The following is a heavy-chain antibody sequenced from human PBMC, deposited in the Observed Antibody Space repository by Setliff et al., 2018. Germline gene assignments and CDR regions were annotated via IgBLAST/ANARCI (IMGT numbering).Heavy chain of an antibody. Sequence: ASETLSLTCTVSGASITNINYYWGLIRQPPGKGLEWIGSIFYSGRTFYNPSLKSRVTISVDTSKNQFPLTLSSVTAADTAVYYCARLPNYVWGSPVDYWGQGTLVTVSS. J-gene: IGHJ4*02. CDR3: ARLPNYVWGSPVDY. CDR2: IFYSGRT. V-gene: IGHV4-39*01. D-gene: IGHD3-16*01. CDR1: GASITNINYY.